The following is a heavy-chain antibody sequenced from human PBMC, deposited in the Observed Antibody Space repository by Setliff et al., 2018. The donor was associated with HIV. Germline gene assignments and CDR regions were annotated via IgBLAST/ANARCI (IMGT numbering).Heavy chain of an antibody. J-gene: IGHJ4*02. Sequence: SETLSLTCTVSGGSISSSSYYWGWIRQPPGKGLEWIGSIHESGSTHYNPSLKSRVTISVDTSKNQFSLKLSSVTAADTAVYYCARWVYNSAWSLDYWGQGTLVTVSS. CDR3: ARWVYNSAWSLDY. CDR2: IHESGST. D-gene: IGHD6-19*01. CDR1: GGSISSSSYY. V-gene: IGHV4-39*01.